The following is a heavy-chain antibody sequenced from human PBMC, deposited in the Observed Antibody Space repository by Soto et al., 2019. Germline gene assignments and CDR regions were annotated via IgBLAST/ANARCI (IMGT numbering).Heavy chain of an antibody. Sequence: GASVKVSCKASGYTFTSYYMHWVRQAPGQGLEWMGIINPSGGSTSYAQKFQGRVTMTRDTSTSTVYMELSSLRSEDTAVYYCARGDRKDCSSTSCYAAGWGVYYYYYMDVWGKGTTVTVSS. CDR1: GYTFTSYY. CDR3: ARGDRKDCSSTSCYAAGWGVYYYYYMDV. D-gene: IGHD2-2*01. V-gene: IGHV1-46*03. J-gene: IGHJ6*03. CDR2: INPSGGST.